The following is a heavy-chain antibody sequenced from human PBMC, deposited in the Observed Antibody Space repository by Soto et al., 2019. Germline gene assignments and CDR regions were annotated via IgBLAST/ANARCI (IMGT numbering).Heavy chain of an antibody. Sequence: EVQLVESGGGLVKPGGSLRLSCAASGFTFSSYSMNWVRQAPGKGLEWVSSISSSSSYIYYADSVKGRFTISRDNAKNSRYLQMNSLRAEDTALYYCAREGWELLYFDYWGQGTLVTVSS. CDR3: AREGWELLYFDY. D-gene: IGHD2-15*01. J-gene: IGHJ4*02. CDR1: GFTFSSYS. CDR2: ISSSSSYI. V-gene: IGHV3-21*01.